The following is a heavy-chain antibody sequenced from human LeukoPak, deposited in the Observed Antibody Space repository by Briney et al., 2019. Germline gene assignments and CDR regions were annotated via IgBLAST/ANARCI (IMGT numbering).Heavy chain of an antibody. CDR3: AKTTRASIRSAFDI. Sequence: SETLSLTCTVSGXSITTSSDYWGWVRQPPGEGLEWIGCTSHSGTTFYSPSLRSRVSISVDTSNSQFSLKLSSMTATDTAVYYCAKTTRASIRSAFDIWDQGTLVTVSS. V-gene: IGHV4-39*01. CDR2: TSHSGTT. D-gene: IGHD1-7*01. CDR1: GXSITTSSDY. J-gene: IGHJ3*02.